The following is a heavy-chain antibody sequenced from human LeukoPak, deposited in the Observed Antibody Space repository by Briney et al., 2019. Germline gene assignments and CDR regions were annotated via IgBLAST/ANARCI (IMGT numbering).Heavy chain of an antibody. V-gene: IGHV4-61*02. CDR2: ISTSGNT. CDR1: GDSISRGNNY. CDR3: ARDRAGDSFDI. Sequence: PSETPSLTCTVSGDSISRGNNYWTWIRQPAGKGLEWIGRISTSGNTNYNPSLKSQVTISRHTSKNQFSLNLNFVTAADTAIYYCARDRAGDSFDIWGQGTLVTVSS. J-gene: IGHJ3*02. D-gene: IGHD7-27*01.